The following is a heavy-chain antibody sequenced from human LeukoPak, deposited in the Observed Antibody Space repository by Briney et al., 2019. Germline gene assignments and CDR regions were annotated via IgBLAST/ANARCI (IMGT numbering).Heavy chain of an antibody. CDR3: AKTYFYGSGSRYYFDY. CDR2: ISYDGGSK. V-gene: IGHV3-30*18. CDR1: GLTFSRHD. D-gene: IGHD3-10*01. J-gene: IGHJ4*02. Sequence: GGSLGLSCAASGLTFSRHDMHWVRQAPGKGLELVALISYDGGSKYYEDSVKGRFTISRDNSRDTLYLQMNSLRAEDTAVYYCAKTYFYGSGSRYYFDYWGQGTLVTVSS.